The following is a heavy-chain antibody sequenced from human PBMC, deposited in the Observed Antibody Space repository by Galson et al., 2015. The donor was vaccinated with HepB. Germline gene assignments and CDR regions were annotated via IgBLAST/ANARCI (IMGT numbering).Heavy chain of an antibody. CDR1: GFTFSNYW. J-gene: IGHJ3*02. V-gene: IGHV3-7*03. Sequence: SLRLSCAASGFTFSNYWMSWVRQAPGRGPEWVANINQDGSLKYYVDSVKGRFTISRDDAKNSLYLQMNGLRAEDTAVYYCARTSRQWLVRGAVDIWGQGTMVTVSS. CDR3: ARTSRQWLVRGAVDI. CDR2: INQDGSLK. D-gene: IGHD6-19*01.